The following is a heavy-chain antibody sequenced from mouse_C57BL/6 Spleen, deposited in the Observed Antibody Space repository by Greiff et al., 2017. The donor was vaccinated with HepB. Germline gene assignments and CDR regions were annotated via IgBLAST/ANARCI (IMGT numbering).Heavy chain of an antibody. V-gene: IGHV3-6*01. CDR2: ISYDGSN. CDR3: ASDYYGSRGY. CDR1: GYSITSGYY. Sequence: EVKLQESGPGLVKPSQSLSLTCSVTGYSITSGYYWNWIRQFPGNKLEWMGYISYDGSNNYNPSLKNRISITRDTSKNQFFLKLNSVTTEDTATYYGASDYYGSRGYWGQGTTLTVSS. J-gene: IGHJ2*01. D-gene: IGHD1-1*01.